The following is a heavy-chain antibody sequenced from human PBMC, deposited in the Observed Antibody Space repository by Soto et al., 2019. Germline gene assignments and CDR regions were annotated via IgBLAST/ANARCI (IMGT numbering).Heavy chain of an antibody. CDR1: GASIRSYY. CDR3: AARPHNYYGLDL. CDR2: VYTSDYT. Sequence: PSETLSLTCSVSGASIRSYYWHWIRQPPGKGLEWIGYVYTSDYTRYSSSLKSRVTISIDVAKNQFSLKMTSITAADAGLYYCAARPHNYYGLDLWGQGNKVTVYS. J-gene: IGHJ5*02. D-gene: IGHD3-10*01. V-gene: IGHV4-4*08.